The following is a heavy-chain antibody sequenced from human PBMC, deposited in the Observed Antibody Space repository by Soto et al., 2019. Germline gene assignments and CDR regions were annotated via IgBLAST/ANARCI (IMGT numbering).Heavy chain of an antibody. Sequence: PGGSLRLSCAASGFTFSSYAMHWVCQAPGKGLEWVAVISYDGSNKYYADSVKGRFTISRDNSKNTLYLQMNSLRAEDTAVYYCAPARPPPVRFLEWLLPGFDPWGQGTLVTVSS. J-gene: IGHJ5*02. D-gene: IGHD3-3*01. CDR3: APARPPPVRFLEWLLPGFDP. V-gene: IGHV3-30-3*01. CDR2: ISYDGSNK. CDR1: GFTFSSYA.